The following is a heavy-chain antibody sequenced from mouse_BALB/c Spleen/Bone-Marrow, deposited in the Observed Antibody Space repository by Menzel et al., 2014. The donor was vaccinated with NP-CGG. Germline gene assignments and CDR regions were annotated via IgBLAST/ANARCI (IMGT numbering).Heavy chain of an antibody. CDR2: IRGKSNNYAT. CDR3: VRLEAY. J-gene: IGHJ3*01. Sequence: EVKLVESGGGLVQPKGSLKLSCAASGFTFNTYAMNWVRQAPGKGLEWVARIRGKSNNYATYYADSVKDRFTISRDDSQSMLYLQMNNLRTEDTSMYYCVRLEAYWGQGTLVTVSA. CDR1: GFTFNTYA. V-gene: IGHV10-1*02.